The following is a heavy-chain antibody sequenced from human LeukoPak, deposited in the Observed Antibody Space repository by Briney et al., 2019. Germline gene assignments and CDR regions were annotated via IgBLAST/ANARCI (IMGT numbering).Heavy chain of an antibody. CDR3: ARDSDFWGHYFDY. CDR2: IYYSGST. CDR1: GGSISSSSYY. D-gene: IGHD3-3*01. J-gene: IGHJ4*02. Sequence: SETLSLTCTVSGGSISSSSYYWGWIRQPPGRGLEWIGSIYYSGSTYYNPSLKSRVTISVDTSKNQFSLKLSSVTAADTAVYYCARDSDFWGHYFDYWGQGTLVTVSS. V-gene: IGHV4-39*02.